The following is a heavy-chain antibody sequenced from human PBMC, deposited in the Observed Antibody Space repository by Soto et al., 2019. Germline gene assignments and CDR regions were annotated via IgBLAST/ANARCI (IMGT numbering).Heavy chain of an antibody. D-gene: IGHD4-17*01. J-gene: IGHJ4*02. CDR2: INPSGGST. CDR1: GYTFTSYY. Sequence: QVQLVQSGAEVKKPGASVKVSCKASGYTFTSYYMHWVRQAPGQGLEWMGIINPSGGSTSYAQKFQGRVTMTRDTSTSTVYMELSSLRSEDTAVYYCARERRPLDYGGNSLDYWGQGTLVTVSS. V-gene: IGHV1-46*01. CDR3: ARERRPLDYGGNSLDY.